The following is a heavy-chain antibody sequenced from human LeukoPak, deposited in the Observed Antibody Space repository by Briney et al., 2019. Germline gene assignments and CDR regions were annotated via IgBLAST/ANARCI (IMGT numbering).Heavy chain of an antibody. CDR3: ARAGYNWSQYYFDY. CDR1: GYTFTGYY. CDR2: INPNSGGT. J-gene: IGHJ4*02. D-gene: IGHD1-20*01. Sequence: ASVKVSCKASGYTFTGYYMHLVRQAPGQGLEWMGWINPNSGGTDYAQNFQGRVTMTRDTSISTAYMELSGLRSDDTAVYYCARAGYNWSQYYFDYWGQGTLVTVSS. V-gene: IGHV1-2*02.